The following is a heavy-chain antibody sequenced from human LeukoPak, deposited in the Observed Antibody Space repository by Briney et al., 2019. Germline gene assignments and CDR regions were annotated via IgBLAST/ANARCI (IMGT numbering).Heavy chain of an antibody. CDR2: IQYDGSNA. CDR1: RFTFSSYG. Sequence: GGSLRLSCAASRFTFSSYGMHWVRQAPGKGLEWVAYIQYDGSNAQYADSVKGRFSISRDSSKNILYLQMNSLRAEDTAVYYCAKDPLDYWGQGTLVTVSS. CDR3: AKDPLDY. J-gene: IGHJ4*02. V-gene: IGHV3-30*02.